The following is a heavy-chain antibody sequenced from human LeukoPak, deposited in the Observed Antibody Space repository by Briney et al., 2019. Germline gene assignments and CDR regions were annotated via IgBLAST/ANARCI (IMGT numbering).Heavy chain of an antibody. V-gene: IGHV4-34*01. CDR2: INHSGST. J-gene: IGHJ5*02. CDR3: ARGQWELRDHWFDP. D-gene: IGHD1-26*01. CDR1: GGSFSGYY. Sequence: SETLSLTCAVYGGSFSGYYWSWIRQPPGKGLEWIGEINHSGSTNYNPSLKSRVTISVDTSKNQFSLKLSSVTAADTAVYYCARGQWELRDHWFDPWGQGTLVTVSS.